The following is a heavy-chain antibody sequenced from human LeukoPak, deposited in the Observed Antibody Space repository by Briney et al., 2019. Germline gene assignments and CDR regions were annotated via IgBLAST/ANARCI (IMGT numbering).Heavy chain of an antibody. CDR2: INPNSGGT. D-gene: IGHD3-22*01. CDR3: ARGGYYYDSSGYYSSFDY. J-gene: IGHJ4*02. V-gene: IGHV1-2*02. Sequence: ASVKVSCKASGYTFTGYYMHWVRPAPGQGLEWMGWINPNSGGTNYAQKFQGRVTKTRDTSISTAYMELSRLRSDDTAVYYCARGGYYYDSSGYYSSFDYWGQGTLVTVSS. CDR1: GYTFTGYY.